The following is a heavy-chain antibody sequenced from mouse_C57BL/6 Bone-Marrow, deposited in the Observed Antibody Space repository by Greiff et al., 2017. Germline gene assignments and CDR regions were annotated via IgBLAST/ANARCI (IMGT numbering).Heavy chain of an antibody. V-gene: IGHV14-4*01. CDR1: GFNIKDDY. J-gene: IGHJ4*01. CDR3: TTGSLYYYAMDY. D-gene: IGHD6-5*01. Sequence: EVQLQQSGAELVRPGASVKLSCTASGFNIKDDYMHWVKQRPEQGLEWIGWIDPENGDTESASKVQGKATITADTSSNTAYLQLSSLTSEDTAVYYCTTGSLYYYAMDYWGQGTSVTGSS. CDR2: IDPENGDT.